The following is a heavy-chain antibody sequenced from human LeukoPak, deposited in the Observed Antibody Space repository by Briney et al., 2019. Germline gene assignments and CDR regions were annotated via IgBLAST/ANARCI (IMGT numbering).Heavy chain of an antibody. Sequence: AGGSLRLSCSASGFTFSRYAMHWVRQAPGKGLEYVPAITSNGGTTYYGDSVKGRFTISRDNSKNTLYLHRSTLRPEDTAVYYCPYSSGYYHWGQGALVTVSS. V-gene: IGHV3-64D*06. CDR2: ITSNGGTT. D-gene: IGHD3-22*01. CDR1: GFTFSRYA. J-gene: IGHJ1*01. CDR3: PYSSGYYH.